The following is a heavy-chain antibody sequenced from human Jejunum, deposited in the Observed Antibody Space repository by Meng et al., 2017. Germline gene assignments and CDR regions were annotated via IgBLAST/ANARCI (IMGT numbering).Heavy chain of an antibody. J-gene: IGHJ4*02. D-gene: IGHD1-14*01. CDR2: VWPSGAT. V-gene: IGHV4-4*02. Sequence: QVQLKASGPGLVKPSGTLSLTCTVSGVSTTAPFYWTWIRQAPGKGLEWIGEVWPSGATYYNPSLSSRITISIDTSNNQFSLEVAFLTAADTAVYYCARAIRERYFDSWGQGTLVTVSS. CDR3: ARAIRERYFDS. CDR1: GVSTTAPFY.